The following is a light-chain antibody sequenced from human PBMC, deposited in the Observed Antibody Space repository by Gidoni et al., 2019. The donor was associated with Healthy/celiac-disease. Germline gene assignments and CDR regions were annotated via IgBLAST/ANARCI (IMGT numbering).Light chain of an antibody. CDR2: AAS. CDR3: QQSYRTLQT. V-gene: IGKV1-39*01. J-gene: IGKJ1*01. Sequence: DSEMTQSPSSLSASVGDRVTITCRANQSISSYLNWYQQKPGKAPKLLIYAASSLQSGVPSRFSGRGSGTDFTLTISSLQPKDFSTYYCQQSYRTLQTFGQGTKVEIK. CDR1: QSISSY.